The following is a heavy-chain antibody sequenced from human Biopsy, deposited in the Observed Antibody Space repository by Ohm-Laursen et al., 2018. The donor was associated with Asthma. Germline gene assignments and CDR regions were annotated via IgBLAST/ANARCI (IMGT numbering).Heavy chain of an antibody. CDR3: ARASTAQFYYEMDV. Sequence: SQTLSLTCSVTGGSISSGDYFWVWIRQAPGKGLEWIGYKYNRGSTHYNPSLKSRVILSVDTSKNQLSLNLSSATAADTAVYFCARASTAQFYYEMDVWGQGTTVTVSS. J-gene: IGHJ6*02. D-gene: IGHD5-24*01. CDR1: GGSISSGDYF. CDR2: KYNRGST. V-gene: IGHV4-30-4*01.